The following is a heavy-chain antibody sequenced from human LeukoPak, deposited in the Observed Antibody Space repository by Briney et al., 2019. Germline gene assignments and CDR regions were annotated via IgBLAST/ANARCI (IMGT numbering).Heavy chain of an antibody. CDR1: GCTFSSYG. Sequence: GGSLRLSCAASGCTFSSYGRHWVRQAPGKGLEWVAVISYDGSNKYYADSVKGRFTLSRDNSKNTLYLQMNSLRAEGTAVYYCARDSGFSGTQRGEYWGQETLVTVSS. J-gene: IGHJ4*02. CDR3: ARDSGFSGTQRGEY. V-gene: IGHV3-30*03. CDR2: ISYDGSNK. D-gene: IGHD2/OR15-2a*01.